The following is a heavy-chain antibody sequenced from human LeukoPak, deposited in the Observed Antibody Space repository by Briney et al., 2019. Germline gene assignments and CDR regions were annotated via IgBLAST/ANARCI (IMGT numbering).Heavy chain of an antibody. D-gene: IGHD5-12*01. CDR3: AKGGGLDY. CDR2: ISGRDDST. V-gene: IGHV3-23*01. CDR1: GFTFSSYT. Sequence: PGGSLRLSCAASGFTFSSYTMSWVRQPPGKGLQWVSAISGRDDSTYYADSVKGRFTISRDNSKNTLYLQLNSLRAEDTDVYYCAKGGGLDYWGQGTLVTVSS. J-gene: IGHJ4*02.